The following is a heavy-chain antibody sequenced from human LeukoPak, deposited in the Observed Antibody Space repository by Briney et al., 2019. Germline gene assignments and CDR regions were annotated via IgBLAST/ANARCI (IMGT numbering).Heavy chain of an antibody. Sequence: RPSETLSLTCAVYGGSFSGYYWSWIRQPPGRGLEWIGEINHSGSTNCNPSLKSRVTISVDTSKNQFSLKLSSVTAADTAVYYCARGPTYYYGSGSYYTRWFDPWGQGTLVTVSS. D-gene: IGHD3-10*01. V-gene: IGHV4-34*01. CDR2: INHSGST. J-gene: IGHJ5*02. CDR1: GGSFSGYY. CDR3: ARGPTYYYGSGSYYTRWFDP.